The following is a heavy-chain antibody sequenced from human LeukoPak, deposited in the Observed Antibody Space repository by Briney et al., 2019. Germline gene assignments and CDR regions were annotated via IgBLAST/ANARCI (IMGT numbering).Heavy chain of an antibody. CDR3: ARGVYDFWSGYHDAFDI. CDR2: NYYSGST. CDR1: GGSISSSSYY. J-gene: IGHJ3*02. Sequence: SETLSLTCTVSGGSISSSSYYWGWIRQPPGKGLEWIGSNYYSGSTYYNPSLKSRVTISVDTSKNQSSLKLSSVTAADTAVYYCARGVYDFWSGYHDAFDIWGQGTMVTVSS. D-gene: IGHD3-3*01. V-gene: IGHV4-39*01.